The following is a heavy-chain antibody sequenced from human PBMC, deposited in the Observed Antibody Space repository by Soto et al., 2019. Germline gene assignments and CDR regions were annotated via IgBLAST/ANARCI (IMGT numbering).Heavy chain of an antibody. CDR1: GFTFSSYA. CDR2: ISYDGSNK. Sequence: QVQLVESGGGVVQPGRSLRLSCAASGFTFSSYAMHWVRQAPGKGLEWVAVISYDGSNKYYVDSVKGRFTISRDNSKNTLYLQMNSLRAEDTAVYYCARDLGTTVTGYWYYGMDVWGQGTTVTVSS. CDR3: ARDLGTTVTGYWYYGMDV. J-gene: IGHJ6*02. V-gene: IGHV3-30-3*01. D-gene: IGHD4-17*01.